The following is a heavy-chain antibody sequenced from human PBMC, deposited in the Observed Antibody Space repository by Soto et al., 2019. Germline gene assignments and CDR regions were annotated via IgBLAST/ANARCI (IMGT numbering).Heavy chain of an antibody. V-gene: IGHV1-18*01. Sequence: QVQLVQSGAEVKKPGASVKVSCKASGYTFTSYGISWVRQAPGQGLEWMGWISAYNGNTNYTQKLQGRVTMTTDTSTRTAYMELRSLRSDDTAVYYCARWNQEGYFEDTSWFDPWGQGTLVTVSS. J-gene: IGHJ5*02. CDR3: ARWNQEGYFEDTSWFDP. CDR2: ISAYNGNT. D-gene: IGHD3-9*01. CDR1: GYTFTSYG.